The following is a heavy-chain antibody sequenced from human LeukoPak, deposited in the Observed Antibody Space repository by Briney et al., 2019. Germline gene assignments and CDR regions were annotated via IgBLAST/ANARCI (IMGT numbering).Heavy chain of an antibody. J-gene: IGHJ4*02. CDR1: GFTFSSYW. D-gene: IGHD1-14*01. CDR2: IKQDGSEK. CDR3: ARVQSWYDPKNEDY. Sequence: GGSLRLSCAASGFTFSSYWMSWVRQAPGKGLEWVANIKQDGSEKYYVDSVKGRFTISRDNAKNSLYLQMNSLRAEDTAVYYCARVQSWYDPKNEDYWGQGTLVTVSS. V-gene: IGHV3-7*01.